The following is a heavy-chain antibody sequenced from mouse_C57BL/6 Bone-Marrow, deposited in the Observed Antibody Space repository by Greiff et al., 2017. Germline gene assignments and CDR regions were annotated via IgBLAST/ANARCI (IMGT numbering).Heavy chain of an antibody. J-gene: IGHJ2*01. D-gene: IGHD3-3*01. V-gene: IGHV1-18*01. CDR3: ARGLVYFDY. Sequence: EVQLQQSGPELVKPGASVKIPCQASGYTFTDYNLDWVKQSHGKSLEWIGDINPNNGGTIYNQKFKGKATLTVDKSSSTAYMELRSLTSADTAGYYCARGLVYFDYWGQGTTLTVSS. CDR1: GYTFTDYN. CDR2: INPNNGGT.